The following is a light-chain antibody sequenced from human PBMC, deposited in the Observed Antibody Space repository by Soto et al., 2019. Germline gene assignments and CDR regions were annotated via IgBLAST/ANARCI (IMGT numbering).Light chain of an antibody. CDR1: SSDVGAYKY. J-gene: IGLJ3*02. CDR3: TSYVGNDIWV. V-gene: IGLV2-8*01. Sequence: QSALTQPPSASGSPGQSVTISCTGTSSDVGAYKYVSWYQQYPGKAPKLMIYKVTKRPSGVPDRFSGSKSGNSASLNVSGLQAEDEADYYCTSYVGNDIWVFGGGTKLTVL. CDR2: KVT.